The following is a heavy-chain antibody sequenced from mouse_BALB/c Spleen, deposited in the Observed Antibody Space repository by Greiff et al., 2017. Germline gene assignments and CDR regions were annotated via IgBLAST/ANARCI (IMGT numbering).Heavy chain of an antibody. CDR2: IDPANGNT. CDR1: GFNIKDTY. D-gene: IGHD1-1*01. CDR3: ARGTTVVPYYYAMDY. J-gene: IGHJ4*01. V-gene: IGHV14-3*02. Sequence: EVQLQQSGAELVKPGASVKLSCTASGFNIKDTYMHWVKQRPEQGLEWIGRIDPANGNTKYDPKFQGKATITADTSSNTAYLQLSSLTSEDTAVYYCARGTTVVPYYYAMDYWGQGTSVTVSS.